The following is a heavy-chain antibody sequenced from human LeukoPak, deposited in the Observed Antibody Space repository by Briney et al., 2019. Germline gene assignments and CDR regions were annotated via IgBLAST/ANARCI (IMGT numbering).Heavy chain of an antibody. CDR2: IYYSGST. J-gene: IGHJ4*02. D-gene: IGHD3-10*01. V-gene: IGHV4-31*03. Sequence: PSETLSLTCTVSGGSISSGGYYWSWLRQHPGKGLEWIGYIYYSGSTYYNPSLKSRVTISVDTSKNQFSLKLSSVTAADTAVYYCARSITMVRGVIPYYFDYWGQGTLVTVSS. CDR3: ARSITMVRGVIPYYFDY. CDR1: GGSISSGGYY.